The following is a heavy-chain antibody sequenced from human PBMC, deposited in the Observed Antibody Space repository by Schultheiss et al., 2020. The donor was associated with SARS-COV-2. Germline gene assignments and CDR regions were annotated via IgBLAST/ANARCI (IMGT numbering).Heavy chain of an antibody. CDR2: IYYSGST. D-gene: IGHD6-19*01. J-gene: IGHJ5*02. Sequence: SETLSLTCTVSGGSISSYYWSWIRQPPGKGLEWIGYIYYSGSTNYNPSLKSRVTISVDTSKNQFSLKLSSVTAADTAVYYCARGRSGAEGWFDPWGQGTLVTVSS. V-gene: IGHV4-59*01. CDR1: GGSISSYY. CDR3: ARGRSGAEGWFDP.